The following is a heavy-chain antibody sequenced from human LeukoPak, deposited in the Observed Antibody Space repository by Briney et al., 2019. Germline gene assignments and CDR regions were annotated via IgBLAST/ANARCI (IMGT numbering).Heavy chain of an antibody. CDR2: IYYSGST. CDR3: ARDVPVAGSYYFDY. V-gene: IGHV4-59*12. Sequence: PSETLSFTCTVSGGSISSNYWSWIRQPPGKGLEWIGYIYYSGSTNYNPSLKSRVTISVDTSKNQFSLKLSSVTAADTAVYYCARDVPVAGSYYFDYWGQGTLVAVSS. J-gene: IGHJ4*02. D-gene: IGHD6-19*01. CDR1: GGSISSNY.